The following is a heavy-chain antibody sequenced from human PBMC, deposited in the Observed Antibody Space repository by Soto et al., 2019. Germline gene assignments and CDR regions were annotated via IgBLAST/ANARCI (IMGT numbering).Heavy chain of an antibody. CDR1: GYTFTSYD. CDR2: MNPNSGNT. J-gene: IGHJ3*02. V-gene: IGHV1-8*01. Sequence: QVQLVQSGAEVKKPGASVKVSCKASGYTFTSYDINWVRQATGQGLEWMGWMNPNSGNTGYAQKFQGRVTMTRNTSISTACMELSSLRSEDTAVYYCARGINYYASGDDAFDIWGQGTMVTVSS. D-gene: IGHD3-10*01. CDR3: ARGINYYASGDDAFDI.